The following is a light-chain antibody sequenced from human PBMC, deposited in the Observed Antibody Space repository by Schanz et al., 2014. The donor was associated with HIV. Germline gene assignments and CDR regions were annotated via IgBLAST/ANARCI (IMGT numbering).Light chain of an antibody. CDR2: DVT. CDR3: CSYAGSSTPYV. V-gene: IGLV2-14*03. J-gene: IGLJ1*01. Sequence: QSALTQPASVSGSPGQSITISCTGTSSDVGGYNYVSWYQQHPGKAPKLMIYDVTNRPSGASNRFSGSKSGNTASLTISGLQAEDEADYYCCSYAGSSTPYVFGAGTKLTVL. CDR1: SSDVGGYNY.